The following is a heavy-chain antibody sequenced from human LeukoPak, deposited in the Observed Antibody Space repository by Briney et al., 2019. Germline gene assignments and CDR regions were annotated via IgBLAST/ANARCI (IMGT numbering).Heavy chain of an antibody. D-gene: IGHD2-15*01. V-gene: IGHV4-34*01. CDR3: ARGRGGSFDY. CDR2: INHSGGT. Sequence: SETLSLTCAVYGGSFSGYYWSWIRQPPGKGLEWIGEINHSGGTNYNPSLKSRVTISVDTSKNQFSLKLSSVTAADTAVYYCARGRGGSFDYWGQGTLVTVSS. J-gene: IGHJ4*02. CDR1: GGSFSGYY.